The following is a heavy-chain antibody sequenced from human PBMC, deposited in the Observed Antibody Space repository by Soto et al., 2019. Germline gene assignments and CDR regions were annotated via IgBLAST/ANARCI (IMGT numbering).Heavy chain of an antibody. J-gene: IGHJ5*02. V-gene: IGHV3-21*01. Sequence: PGGSLRLSCAASGFTFSSYSMNWVRQAPGKGLEWVSSISSSSSYIYYADSVKGRFTISRDNAKNSLYLQMNSLRAEDTAVYYCASLFRGYSYGLNWFDPWGQGTLVTVSS. CDR1: GFTFSSYS. CDR3: ASLFRGYSYGLNWFDP. CDR2: ISSSSSYI. D-gene: IGHD5-18*01.